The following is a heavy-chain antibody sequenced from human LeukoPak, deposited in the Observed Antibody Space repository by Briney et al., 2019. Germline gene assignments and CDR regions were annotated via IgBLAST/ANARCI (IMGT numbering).Heavy chain of an antibody. V-gene: IGHV4-4*02. J-gene: IGHJ5*02. CDR3: ARRYCSSLGCHKTINWFDP. Sequence: SETLSLTCAVSGGSISSSNWWSWVRQPPGKGLEWIGEIYHSGSTNYNPSLKSRVTISVDKSKNQFSLELTSVTAADTAVYYCARRYCSSLGCHKTINWFDPWGQGTLVTVSS. CDR1: GGSISSSNW. CDR2: IYHSGST. D-gene: IGHD2-2*01.